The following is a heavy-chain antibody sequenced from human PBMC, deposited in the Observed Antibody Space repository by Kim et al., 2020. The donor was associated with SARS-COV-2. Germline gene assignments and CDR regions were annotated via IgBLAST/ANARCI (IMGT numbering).Heavy chain of an antibody. Sequence: GGSLRLSCTASGFTFGDYAMSWFRQAPGKGLEWVGFIRSKAYGGTTEYAASVKGRFTISRDDSKSIAYLQMNSLKTEDTAVYYCTSDGSGSYYYYYGMDVWGQGTTVTVSS. CDR1: GFTFGDYA. J-gene: IGHJ6*02. CDR2: IRSKAYGGTT. CDR3: TSDGSGSYYYYYGMDV. V-gene: IGHV3-49*03. D-gene: IGHD3-10*01.